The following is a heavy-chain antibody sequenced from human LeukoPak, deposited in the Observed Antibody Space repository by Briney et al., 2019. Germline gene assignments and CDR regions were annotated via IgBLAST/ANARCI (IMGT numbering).Heavy chain of an antibody. CDR2: IKHDGSEK. V-gene: IGHV3-7*01. CDR3: VRDRTVSTILDY. D-gene: IGHD5/OR15-5a*01. CDR1: GFTFNTYW. Sequence: GGSLRLSCAASGFTFNTYWMSWVRQAPGKGLDWVANIKHDGSEKYYVDSVKGRFAISRDNAKNTVYLQMNSLRDEDTAVYYCVRDRTVSTILDYWGQGTLVTVSS. J-gene: IGHJ4*02.